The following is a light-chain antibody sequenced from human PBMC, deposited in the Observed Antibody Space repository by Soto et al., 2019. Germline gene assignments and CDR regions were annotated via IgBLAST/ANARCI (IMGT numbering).Light chain of an antibody. J-gene: IGKJ2*01. CDR2: GAS. V-gene: IGKV3-15*01. CDR3: QHYSVWPYT. CDR1: QSIDIN. Sequence: DILMTQSPATLSVSPGERATLSCRASQSIDINLAWYQQKPGQAPRLLISGASTRATGIPSRFSGSGSGTEFTLTISSLQSEDFALYYCQHYSVWPYTFGQGTKLDIK.